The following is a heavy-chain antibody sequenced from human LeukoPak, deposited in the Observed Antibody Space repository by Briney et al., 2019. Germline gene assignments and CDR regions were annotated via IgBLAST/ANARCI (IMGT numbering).Heavy chain of an antibody. J-gene: IGHJ6*03. CDR3: AREESDRSYYYYYMDV. D-gene: IGHD2-21*02. Sequence: ASVKVSCKASGGTFSSYAISWVRQAPGQGLEWMGRIIPIFGTANYAQKFQGRVTLTTDESTSKAYMELSSLRSEDTAVYYYAREESDRSYYYYYMDVWGKGTTVTVSS. CDR1: GGTFSSYA. CDR2: IIPIFGTA. V-gene: IGHV1-69*05.